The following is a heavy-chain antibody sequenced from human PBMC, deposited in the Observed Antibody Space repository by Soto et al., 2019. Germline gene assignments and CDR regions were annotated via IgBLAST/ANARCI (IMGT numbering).Heavy chain of an antibody. CDR1: GGSISSGGYY. Sequence: PSETLSLTCTVSGGSISSGGYYWSWIRQHPGKGLEWIGYIYYSGSTYYNPSLKSRVTISVDTSKNQFSLKLSSVTAADTAVYYCARETFWSGYNIDYWGQGTLVTVSS. J-gene: IGHJ4*02. CDR2: IYYSGST. V-gene: IGHV4-31*03. D-gene: IGHD3-3*01. CDR3: ARETFWSGYNIDY.